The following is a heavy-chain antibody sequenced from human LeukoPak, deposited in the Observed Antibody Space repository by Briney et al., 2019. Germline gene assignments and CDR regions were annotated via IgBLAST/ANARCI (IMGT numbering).Heavy chain of an antibody. CDR1: GYTLTELS. V-gene: IGHV1-24*01. CDR3: ARDPGGKVWGSWFDP. CDR2: FDPEDGET. D-gene: IGHD4-23*01. J-gene: IGHJ5*02. Sequence: ASVRVSCKVSGYTLTELSMHWVRQAPGKGLEWMGGFDPEDGETIYAQKFQGRVTMTEDTSTDTAYMELSSLRSEDTAVYYCARDPGGKVWGSWFDPWGQGTLVTVSS.